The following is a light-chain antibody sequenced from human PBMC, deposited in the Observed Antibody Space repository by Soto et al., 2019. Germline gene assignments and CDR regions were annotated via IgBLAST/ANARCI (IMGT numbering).Light chain of an antibody. J-gene: IGKJ1*01. CDR3: QQRGNRPPWP. CDR2: DAS. CDR1: QSVGKY. V-gene: IGKV3-11*01. Sequence: IVMPHSHATLSLSPGEGATLSCRASQSVGKYLFWYQQKPGQAPRLLIYDASNRATGIPARFSGSGSGTDFTLTISSLEPEDVAVYYCQQRGNRPPWPFGQGTKVDIK.